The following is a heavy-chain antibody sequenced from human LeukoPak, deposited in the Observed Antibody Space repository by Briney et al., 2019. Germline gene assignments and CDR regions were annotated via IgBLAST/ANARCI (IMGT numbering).Heavy chain of an antibody. Sequence: SGPTLVKPTQTLTLTCTFSGFSLSTSGVGVGWIRQPPGKALEWLALIYWNDDKRYSPSLKSRLTNTKDTSKNQVVLTMTNMDPVDTATYYCARKQDNYYYYGMDVWGQGTTVTVSS. CDR1: GFSLSTSGVG. D-gene: IGHD6-13*01. J-gene: IGHJ6*02. CDR2: IYWNDDK. CDR3: ARKQDNYYYYGMDV. V-gene: IGHV2-5*01.